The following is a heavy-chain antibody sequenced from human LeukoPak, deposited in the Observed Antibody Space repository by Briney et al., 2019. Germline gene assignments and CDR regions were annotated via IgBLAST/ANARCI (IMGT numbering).Heavy chain of an antibody. V-gene: IGHV3-64*01. Sequence: GGSLRLSCAASGFTFSSYAMHWVRQAPGKGLEYVSAISSNGGSTYYANSVKGRFTISRDNSKNTLYLQMGSLRAEDMAVYYCARLSGYDYSFDYWGQGTLVTVSS. D-gene: IGHD5-12*01. CDR3: ARLSGYDYSFDY. CDR2: ISSNGGST. J-gene: IGHJ4*02. CDR1: GFTFSSYA.